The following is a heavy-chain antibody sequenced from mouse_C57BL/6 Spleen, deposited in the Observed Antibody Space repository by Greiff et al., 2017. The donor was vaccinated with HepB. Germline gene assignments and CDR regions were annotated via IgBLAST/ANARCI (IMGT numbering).Heavy chain of an antibody. CDR1: GFTFSDYG. J-gene: IGHJ4*01. CDR3: ARRRYYGNAMDY. CDR2: ISSGSSTI. Sequence: EVKLQEPGGGLVKPGGSLKLSCAASGFTFSDYGMHWVRQAPEKGLEWVAYISSGSSTIYYAVTVKGRFTISRDNAKNTLFLQMTSLRSEDTAMYYCARRRYYGNAMDYWGQGTSVTVSS. V-gene: IGHV5-17*01. D-gene: IGHD2-1*01.